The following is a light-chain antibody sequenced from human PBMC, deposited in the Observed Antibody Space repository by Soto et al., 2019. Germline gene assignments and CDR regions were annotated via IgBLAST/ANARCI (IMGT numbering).Light chain of an antibody. CDR1: QTISSW. CDR2: AAS. J-gene: IGKJ1*01. V-gene: IGKV1-39*01. Sequence: DIQMTQSPSTLSGSVGDRVTMTCRASQTISSWLAWYQQKPGKAPKLLIFAASSLQSGVPSRFSGSGSGTDFTLTISSLQPEDFATYYCQQSYSTPWTFGQGTKVDIK. CDR3: QQSYSTPWT.